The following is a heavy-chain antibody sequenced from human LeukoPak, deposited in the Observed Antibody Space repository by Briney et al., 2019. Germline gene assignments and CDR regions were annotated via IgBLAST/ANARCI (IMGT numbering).Heavy chain of an antibody. D-gene: IGHD6-13*01. CDR2: IYHSGNI. CDR1: GGSISSGEYS. CDR3: ARVVAAGTSFDY. Sequence: PSQTLSLTCTVSGGSISSGEYSWSWIRQPPGKGLEWIGYIYHSGNIYYNPSLKSRVTISVDRSKNQFSLKLSSVTAADTAVFYCARVVAAGTSFDYWGQGILVTVSS. V-gene: IGHV4-30-2*01. J-gene: IGHJ4*02.